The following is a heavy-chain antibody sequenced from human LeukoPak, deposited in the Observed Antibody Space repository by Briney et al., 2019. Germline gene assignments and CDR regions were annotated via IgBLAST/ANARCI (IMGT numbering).Heavy chain of an antibody. CDR3: ARDRPIRGVAAFDI. CDR1: GGSISTYY. V-gene: IGHV4-59*01. D-gene: IGHD2-15*01. Sequence: SETLSLTCTVSGGSISTYYWSWIRQPPGKGLEWIGYIYYGGNTNYNPALKSRVTISVDTSKNQFSLKLSSVTAADTAVYYCARDRPIRGVAAFDIWGQGTMVTVSS. CDR2: IYYGGNT. J-gene: IGHJ3*02.